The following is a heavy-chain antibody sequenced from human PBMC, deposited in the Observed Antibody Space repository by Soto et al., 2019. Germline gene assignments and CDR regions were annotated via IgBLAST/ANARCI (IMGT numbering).Heavy chain of an antibody. V-gene: IGHV3-23*01. CDR3: AKDPLESSGWYGLAD. J-gene: IGHJ4*02. D-gene: IGHD6-19*01. CDR1: GFTFSSYA. CDR2: ISGSGGST. Sequence: GGSLRLSCAASGFTFSSYAMSWVRQAPGKGLEWVSAISGSGGSTYYADSVKGRFTISRDNSKNTLYLQMNSLRAEDTAVYYCAKDPLESSGWYGLADWGQGTLVTVSS.